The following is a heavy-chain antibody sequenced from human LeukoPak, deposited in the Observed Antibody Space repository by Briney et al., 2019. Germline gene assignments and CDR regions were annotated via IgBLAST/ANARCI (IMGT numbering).Heavy chain of an antibody. CDR1: GFTVSSNY. J-gene: IGHJ5*02. D-gene: IGHD2-2*01. V-gene: IGHV3-53*01. Sequence: GGSLRLSCAASGFTVSSNYMSGVRQAPGKGLEWVSVIYSSGNTYYADSVKGRFTISRDNSKNTLYLQMNSLRAEDTAVYYCARGARRICSSTSCPFDPWGQGTLVTVSS. CDR3: ARGARRICSSTSCPFDP. CDR2: IYSSGNT.